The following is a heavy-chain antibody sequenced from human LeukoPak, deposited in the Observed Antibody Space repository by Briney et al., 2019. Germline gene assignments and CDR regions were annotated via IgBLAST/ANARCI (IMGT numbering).Heavy chain of an antibody. CDR3: ARGLADSGGGSHDWFDP. Sequence: SETLSLTCAVYGGSFSGYYWSWIRQPPGKGLEWIGEINHSGSTNYNPSLKSRVTISVDTSKNQFSLKLRSVTAADTAVYYCARGLADSGGGSHDWFDPWGQGTLVTVSS. D-gene: IGHD2-15*01. J-gene: IGHJ5*02. CDR2: INHSGST. V-gene: IGHV4-34*01. CDR1: GGSFSGYY.